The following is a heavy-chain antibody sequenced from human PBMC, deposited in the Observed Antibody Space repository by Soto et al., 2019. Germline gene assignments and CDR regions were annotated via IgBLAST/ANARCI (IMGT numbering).Heavy chain of an antibody. CDR2: ISYDGSNK. Sequence: QVQLVESGGGVVQPGRSLRLSCAASGFTFSSYAMHWVRQAPGKGLEWVAVISYDGSNKYYADSVKGRFTISRDNSKNTLYLQINSLRAEDTAVYYCARESVAATRGLDVWGQGTTVTVSS. J-gene: IGHJ6*02. V-gene: IGHV3-30-3*01. CDR3: ARESVAATRGLDV. D-gene: IGHD2-15*01. CDR1: GFTFSSYA.